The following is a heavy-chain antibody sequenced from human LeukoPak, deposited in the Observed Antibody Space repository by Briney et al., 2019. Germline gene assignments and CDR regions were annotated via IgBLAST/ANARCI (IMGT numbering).Heavy chain of an antibody. CDR2: IKQDGSEK. J-gene: IGHJ3*02. D-gene: IGHD3-3*01. V-gene: IGHV3-7*03. CDR3: ARDQWSDYSRGFAFDI. CDR1: GFTFSSYW. Sequence: GGSLRLSCAASGFTFSSYWMSWVRQAPGRGLEWVANIKQDGSEKYYVDSVKGRFTISRDNAKNSLYLQMNSLRAEDTALYYCARDQWSDYSRGFAFDIWGQGTMVTVSS.